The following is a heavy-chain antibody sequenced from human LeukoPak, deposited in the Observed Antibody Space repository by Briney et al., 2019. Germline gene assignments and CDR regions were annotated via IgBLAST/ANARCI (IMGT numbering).Heavy chain of an antibody. V-gene: IGHV4-31*03. Sequence: SETLSLTCTVSGGSISSGGYYWRWIRQHPGKGLEWIGYIYYSGSTYYNPSLKSRVTISVDTSKNQFSLKLSSVTAADTAVYYCARDPGYSSSWFDYWGQGTLVTVSS. D-gene: IGHD6-13*01. CDR3: ARDPGYSSSWFDY. CDR2: IYYSGST. CDR1: GGSISSGGYY. J-gene: IGHJ4*02.